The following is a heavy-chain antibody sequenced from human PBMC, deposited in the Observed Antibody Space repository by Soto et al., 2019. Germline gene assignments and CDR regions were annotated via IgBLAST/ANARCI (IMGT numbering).Heavy chain of an antibody. CDR2: MSYDGSNE. V-gene: IGHV3-30*18. CDR3: AKDVSPNFDS. CDR1: GFTFSHYA. J-gene: IGHJ4*02. Sequence: QVQLVESGGGVVQPGRSLRLSCAASGFTFSHYAMHWVRQAPGKGLEWVALMSYDGSNEYYADSVKGRFTISRDNSKNTRYLQMNRLRAEDTAVYYCAKDVSPNFDSWGQGTLVTVSS.